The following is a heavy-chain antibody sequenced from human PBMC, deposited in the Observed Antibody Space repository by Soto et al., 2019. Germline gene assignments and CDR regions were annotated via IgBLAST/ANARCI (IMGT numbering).Heavy chain of an antibody. CDR3: ASGITMVPTL. CDR2: ISSSSSYI. J-gene: IGHJ6*02. V-gene: IGHV3-21*01. D-gene: IGHD3-10*01. Sequence: EVQLVESGGGLVKPGGSLRLSCAASGFTFSSYSMNWVRQAPGKGLEWVSSISSSSSYIYYADSAKGRFTISRDNAKNLLYLQMNSLRAEDTAVYYCASGITMVPTLWGQGTTVTVSS. CDR1: GFTFSSYS.